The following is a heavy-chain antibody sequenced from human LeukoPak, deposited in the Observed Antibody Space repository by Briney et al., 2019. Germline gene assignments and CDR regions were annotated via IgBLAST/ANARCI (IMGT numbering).Heavy chain of an antibody. CDR1: GYTFTSYD. J-gene: IGHJ3*02. V-gene: IGHV1-18*01. Sequence: ASVKVSCKASGYTFTSYDINWVRQAPGQGLEWMGWISAYNGNTNYAQKLQGRVTMTTDTSTSTAYMELRSLRSDDTAVYYCARVRYYYDSSGYYYGVGAFDIWGQGTMVTVSS. CDR2: ISAYNGNT. CDR3: ARVRYYYDSSGYYYGVGAFDI. D-gene: IGHD3-22*01.